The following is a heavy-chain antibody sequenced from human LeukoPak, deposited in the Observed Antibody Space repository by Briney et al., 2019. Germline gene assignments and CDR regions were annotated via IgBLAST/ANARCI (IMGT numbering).Heavy chain of an antibody. D-gene: IGHD2-2*01. CDR2: ISSRSSYI. CDR3: AGATAAIGNHFDY. CDR1: GFTFSNAW. Sequence: PGGSLRLSCAASGFTFSNAWMSWVRQAPGKGLEWVSSISSRSSYIYYADSVKGRFTISRDNAKNSLYLQMNSLRAEDTAVYYCAGATAAIGNHFDYWGQGTLVTVSS. V-gene: IGHV3-21*01. J-gene: IGHJ4*02.